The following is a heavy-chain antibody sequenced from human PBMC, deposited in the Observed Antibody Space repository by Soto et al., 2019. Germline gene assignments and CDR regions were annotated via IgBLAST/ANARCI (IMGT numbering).Heavy chain of an antibody. V-gene: IGHV4-31*03. CDR2: IYYSGST. CDR1: GGSISSGGYY. Sequence: SETLSLTCTVSGGSISSGGYYWSWIRQHPGKGLEWIGYIYYSGSTYYNPSLKSRVTISVDTSKNQFSLKLSSVTAADTAVYYFARDPGSSYYYYGMDVWGQGTTVTVSS. CDR3: ARDPGSSYYYYGMDV. J-gene: IGHJ6*02.